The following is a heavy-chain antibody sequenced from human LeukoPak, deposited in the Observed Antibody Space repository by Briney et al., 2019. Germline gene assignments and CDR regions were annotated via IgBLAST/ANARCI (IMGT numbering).Heavy chain of an antibody. Sequence: GGSLRLPCAASGFTVSSNYMSWVRQAPGKGLEWVSVIYSGGSTYYADSVKGRFTISRDNSKNTLYLQMNSLRAEDTAVYYCAREEGDYYDSSGYDVYWGQGTLVTVSS. CDR3: AREEGDYYDSSGYDVY. J-gene: IGHJ4*02. V-gene: IGHV3-53*01. D-gene: IGHD3-22*01. CDR1: GFTVSSNY. CDR2: IYSGGST.